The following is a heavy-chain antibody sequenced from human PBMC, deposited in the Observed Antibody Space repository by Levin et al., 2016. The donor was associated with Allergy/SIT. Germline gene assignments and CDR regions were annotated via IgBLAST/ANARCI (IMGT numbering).Heavy chain of an antibody. Sequence: GESLKISCAASGFTFRSYVMHWVRQAPGKGLEWVAVISNDGSNKLYADSVKGRFTISRDNSEKTLSLQMNSLRTEDTAVYYCAKDRSARFGLRIYYLEYWGQGTLVTVSS. CDR1: GFTFRSYV. CDR2: ISNDGSNK. J-gene: IGHJ4*02. CDR3: AKDRSARFGLRIYYLEY. D-gene: IGHD3/OR15-3a*01. V-gene: IGHV3-30*18.